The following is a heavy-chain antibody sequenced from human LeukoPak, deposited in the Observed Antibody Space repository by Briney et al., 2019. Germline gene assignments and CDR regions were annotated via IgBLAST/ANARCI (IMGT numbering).Heavy chain of an antibody. J-gene: IGHJ4*02. V-gene: IGHV1-18*01. D-gene: IGHD3-22*01. Sequence: ASVKVSCKASGCTFSNYGISWVRQAPGQGLEWMGWIGGYNGNTNYAQKVQGRVTMTTDTSTRTAYMELRSLRSDDTAVYYCARTKSTTMIVVPDYWGQGTLVTVSS. CDR3: ARTKSTTMIVVPDY. CDR2: IGGYNGNT. CDR1: GCTFSNYG.